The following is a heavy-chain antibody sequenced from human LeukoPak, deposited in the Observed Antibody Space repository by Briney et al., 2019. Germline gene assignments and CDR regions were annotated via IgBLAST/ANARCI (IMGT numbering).Heavy chain of an antibody. CDR3: ASIYGDY. V-gene: IGHV3-7*05. Sequence: GASVRHPFAAPGFALKSNWMNWVRQAIRKGLEWVANIKPDGNEQHYVDSVKGRFTISRDNAKNSLYLQVDSLRAEDTAVYYCASIYGDYWGQGTLVTVSS. J-gene: IGHJ4*02. CDR1: GFALKSNW. CDR2: IKPDGNEQ. D-gene: IGHD2-2*02.